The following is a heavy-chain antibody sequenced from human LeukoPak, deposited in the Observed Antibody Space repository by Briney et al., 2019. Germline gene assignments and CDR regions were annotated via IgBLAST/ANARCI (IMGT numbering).Heavy chain of an antibody. Sequence: PGGSLRLSCSASGFTFSSSTMHWVRQAPGKGLEYVSGITIGGRTNYADSVKCRFTMSRDNSKNTVYLQMSSLRPEDTAVYFAVKGEMHGGKFVFDCWGQGTLVTVFS. CDR2: ITIGGRT. CDR1: GFTFSSST. J-gene: IGHJ4*02. D-gene: IGHD4-23*01. CDR3: VKGEMHGGKFVFDC. V-gene: IGHV3-64*03.